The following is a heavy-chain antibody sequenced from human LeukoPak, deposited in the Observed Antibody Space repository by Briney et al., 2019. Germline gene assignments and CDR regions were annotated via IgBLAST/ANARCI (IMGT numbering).Heavy chain of an antibody. CDR3: LDSSGYYNDY. J-gene: IGHJ4*02. CDR2: ISGSGGST. D-gene: IGHD3-22*01. V-gene: IGHV3-23*01. CDR1: GFTFSSYA. Sequence: GGSLRLSCAASGFTFSSYAMSWVRQAPGKGLEWASAISGSGGSTYYADSVKGRFTISRDNSKNTLYLQMNSLRAEDTAVYYCLDSSGYYNDYWGQGTLVTVSS.